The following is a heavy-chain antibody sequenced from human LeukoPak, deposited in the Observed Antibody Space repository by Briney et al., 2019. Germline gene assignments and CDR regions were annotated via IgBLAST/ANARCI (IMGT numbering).Heavy chain of an antibody. CDR2: IYTTGST. CDR3: ARERNDFWSGYYDY. J-gene: IGHJ4*02. D-gene: IGHD3-3*01. V-gene: IGHV4-61*02. CDR1: GGSISSDNYF. Sequence: SETLSLTCTVSGGSISSDNYFWSWIRQPAGKGLEWIGRIYTTGSTNYNPSLKSRVTISVDTSKNQFSLRLSSVTAADTAVYYCARERNDFWSGYYDYWGQGTLVTVSS.